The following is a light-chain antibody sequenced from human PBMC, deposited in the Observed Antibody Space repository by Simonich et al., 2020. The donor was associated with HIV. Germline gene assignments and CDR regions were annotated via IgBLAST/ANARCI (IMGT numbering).Light chain of an antibody. CDR3: QQYYSPPLT. J-gene: IGKJ4*01. CDR2: WSS. CDR1: QSVFYSSNNKYY. V-gene: IGKV4-1*01. Sequence: DIVMTQSPDSLAVSLGERATINCKSSQSVFYSSNNKYYLAWYQQKAGQPPKLLISWSSTRESGVPDRFSGSGSETDFTRTISSLQAEDVAVYYCQQYYSPPLTFGGGTKVDVK.